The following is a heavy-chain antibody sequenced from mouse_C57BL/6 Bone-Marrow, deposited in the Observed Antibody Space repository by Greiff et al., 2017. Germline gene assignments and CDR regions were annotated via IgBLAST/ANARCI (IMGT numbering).Heavy chain of an antibody. CDR2: IYPTSGRP. Sequence: QVQLQQPGAELVKPGASVKMSCKASGYTFTSYWLTWVKQRPGQGLEWIGDIYPTSGRPNYNEKFKSKAILTVDTTSNTAYMQLSSLTSEDSAVFYWSRSGPLGRSFDYWGQGTTLTVSS. D-gene: IGHD4-1*01. J-gene: IGHJ2*01. CDR1: GYTFTSYW. V-gene: IGHV1-55*01. CDR3: SRSGPLGRSFDY.